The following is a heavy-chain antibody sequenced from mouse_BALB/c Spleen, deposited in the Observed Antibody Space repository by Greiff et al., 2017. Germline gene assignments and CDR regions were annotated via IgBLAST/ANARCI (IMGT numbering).Heavy chain of an antibody. CDR3: ARGPHYYSLY. V-gene: IGHV1S81*02. Sequence: QVQLQQPGAELVKPGASVKLSCKASGYTFTSYWMHWVQQRPGQGLEWIGEINPSNGRTNYNEKFKSKATLTVDKSSSTAYMQLSSLAYEDSAVYYCARGPHYYSLYWGQGTLVTVSA. D-gene: IGHD1-2*01. CDR1: GYTFTSYW. CDR2: INPSNGRT. J-gene: IGHJ3*01.